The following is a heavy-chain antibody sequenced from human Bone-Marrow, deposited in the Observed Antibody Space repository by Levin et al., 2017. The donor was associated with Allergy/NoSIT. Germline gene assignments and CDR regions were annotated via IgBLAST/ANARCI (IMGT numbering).Heavy chain of an antibody. CDR3: ARTSIVAAGDDAFDI. CDR2: IYPGDSDT. V-gene: IGHV5-51*01. D-gene: IGHD6-13*01. Sequence: KVSCKGSGYSFTSYWIGWVRQMPGKGLEWMGIIYPGDSDTRYSPSFQGQVSISADKSISTAYLQWSSLKASDTAMYYCARTSIVAAGDDAFDIWGQGTMVTVSS. J-gene: IGHJ3*02. CDR1: GYSFTSYW.